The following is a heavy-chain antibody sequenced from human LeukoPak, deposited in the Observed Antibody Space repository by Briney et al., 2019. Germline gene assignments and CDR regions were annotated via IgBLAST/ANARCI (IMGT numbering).Heavy chain of an antibody. J-gene: IGHJ4*02. CDR3: AKLYGGKDY. CDR1: GFTFSSYG. V-gene: IGHV3-30*18. CDR2: ISYDGSNK. Sequence: PGRSLRLSCAASGFTFSSYGMHWVRQAPGKGLEWVAVISYDGSNKYYADSVKGRFTISRDNSKNTLYLQMNSLRAEDTAVYYCAKLYGGKDYWGQGTLVTVSS. D-gene: IGHD4-23*01.